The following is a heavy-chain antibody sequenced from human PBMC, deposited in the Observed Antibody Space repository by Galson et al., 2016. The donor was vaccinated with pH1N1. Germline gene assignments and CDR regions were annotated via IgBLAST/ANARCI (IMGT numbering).Heavy chain of an antibody. D-gene: IGHD2-2*01. CDR3: AHREVMSTNAFDF. CDR2: IYWDDAT. J-gene: IGHJ3*01. V-gene: IGHV2-5*02. CDR1: GFSVSSSGMG. Sequence: PALVKPTQTLTLTCNFSGFSVSSSGMGVGWIRQPPGKALEWLAVIYWDDATRYSPPLKSRLTITKDTSKNQVVLKMTNMDPADTGTYYCAHREVMSTNAFDFWGQGTMVTVTS.